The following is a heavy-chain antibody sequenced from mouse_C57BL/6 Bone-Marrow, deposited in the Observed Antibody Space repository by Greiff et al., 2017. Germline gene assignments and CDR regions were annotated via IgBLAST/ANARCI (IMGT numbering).Heavy chain of an antibody. D-gene: IGHD1-1*01. V-gene: IGHV1-18*01. CDR1: GYTFTDYN. CDR2: INPNNGGT. CDR3: ARGDYYSSTGDMDY. J-gene: IGHJ4*01. Sequence: EVKLVESGPELVKPGASVKIPCKASGYTFTDYNMAWVKQSPGKSLEWIGDINPNNGGTIYNQKFKGKVTLTVDKSSSTAYMEVRSLTSEDTAVYYCARGDYYSSTGDMDYWGQGTSVTVSS.